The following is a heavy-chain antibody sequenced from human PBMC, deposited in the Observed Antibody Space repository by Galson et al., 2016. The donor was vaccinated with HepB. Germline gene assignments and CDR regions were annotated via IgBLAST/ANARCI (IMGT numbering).Heavy chain of an antibody. CDR1: GFSLSNVKMG. Sequence: PALVKPTQTLTLTCTVSGFSLSNVKMGVSWIRQPPGKALEWLAHIFSSDEKCYNASLRSRLTISKDISKSQVVLTMTNMDPVDAGTYYCARLGPSGWYEGWFDPWGQGTLVTVSS. J-gene: IGHJ5*02. V-gene: IGHV2-26*01. CDR3: ARLGPSGWYEGWFDP. D-gene: IGHD6-19*01. CDR2: IFSSDEK.